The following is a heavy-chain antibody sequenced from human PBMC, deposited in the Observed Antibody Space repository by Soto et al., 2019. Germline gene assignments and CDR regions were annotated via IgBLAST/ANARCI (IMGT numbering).Heavy chain of an antibody. CDR1: GGTFSTYG. D-gene: IGHD4-17*01. J-gene: IGHJ6*02. CDR2: IIPLIGTA. Sequence: QVQLVQSGAEVRKPGSSVTVSCKASGGTFSTYGITWVRQAPGQGLEWMGNIIPLIGTANYAQRVRGRVTSTADESTTPAYMELTSLSSEDTAVYYCARGVMTTVPASVYDGLDVWGQGTTVTVSS. CDR3: ARGVMTTVPASVYDGLDV. V-gene: IGHV1-69*18.